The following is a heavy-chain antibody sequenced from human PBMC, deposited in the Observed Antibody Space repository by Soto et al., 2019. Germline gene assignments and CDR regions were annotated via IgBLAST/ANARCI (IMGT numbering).Heavy chain of an antibody. D-gene: IGHD3-10*01. Sequence: SVKVSCKASGGTFSSYAISWVRQAPGQGLEWMGGIIPIFGTANYAQKFQGRVTITADKSTSTASMELSSLRSEDTAVYYCARDKGASGSSWTWLAPWGPGTPVTVSS. CDR3: ARDKGASGSSWTWLAP. V-gene: IGHV1-69*06. J-gene: IGHJ5*02. CDR1: GGTFSSYA. CDR2: IIPIFGTA.